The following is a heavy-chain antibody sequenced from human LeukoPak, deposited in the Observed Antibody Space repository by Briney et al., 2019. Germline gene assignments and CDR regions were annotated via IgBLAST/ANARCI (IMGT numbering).Heavy chain of an antibody. D-gene: IGHD3-22*01. V-gene: IGHV3-7*01. CDR3: ARHKYYYDRASLDY. J-gene: IGHJ4*02. Sequence: PGGSLRLSCAASGFTFKSHWMTWFRQAPGKGLEWVANIKTDGNEKNYVDSVKGRFTISRDNAKNSLFLQMSSLRAEDTAMYYCARHKYYYDRASLDYWGQGVLVTVSS. CDR2: IKTDGNEK. CDR1: GFTFKSHW.